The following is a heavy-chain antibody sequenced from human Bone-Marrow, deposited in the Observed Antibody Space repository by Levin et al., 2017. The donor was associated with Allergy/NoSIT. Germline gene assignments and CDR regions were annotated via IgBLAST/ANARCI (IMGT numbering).Heavy chain of an antibody. Sequence: SETLSLTCGVSGYSVSSGYNWGWIRQPPGKGLEWIASIYQSGSTYYNPSLKSRVTITLDTSKNQFSLKLSSVTAADTAVYYCARAGMIIFGGSQFDYWGQGTLVTVSS. CDR2: IYQSGST. J-gene: IGHJ4*02. D-gene: IGHD3-16*01. CDR1: GYSVSSGYN. CDR3: ARAGMIIFGGSQFDY. V-gene: IGHV4-38-2*01.